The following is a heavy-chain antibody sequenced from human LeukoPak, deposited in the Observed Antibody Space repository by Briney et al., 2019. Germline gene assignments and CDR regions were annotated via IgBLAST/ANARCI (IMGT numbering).Heavy chain of an antibody. V-gene: IGHV3-21*04. D-gene: IGHD5-12*01. Sequence: GGSLRLSCAASGFTFSSYSMNWVRQAPGKGLEWVSSISSSSSYIYYADSVKGRFTISRDNAKNSLYLQMNSLRAEDTALYYCAKDIRGYDYDAFDIWGQGTMVTVSS. CDR1: GFTFSSYS. CDR3: AKDIRGYDYDAFDI. J-gene: IGHJ3*02. CDR2: ISSSSSYI.